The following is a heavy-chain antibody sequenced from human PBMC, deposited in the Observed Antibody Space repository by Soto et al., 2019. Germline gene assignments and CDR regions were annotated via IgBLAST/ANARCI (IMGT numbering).Heavy chain of an antibody. J-gene: IGHJ4*02. D-gene: IGHD6-13*01. CDR1: GDSVSSNSAA. V-gene: IGHV6-1*01. CDR3: ARQGSSWFDY. CDR2: TYYRSKWYS. Sequence: QTLSLTCVISGDSVSSNSAAWTWIRQSPSRGLEWLGRTYYRSKWYSDYAVSVRSRITINADTTRNQFSLQVNSVTPEDTAVYYCARQGSSWFDYWGQGALVTVSS.